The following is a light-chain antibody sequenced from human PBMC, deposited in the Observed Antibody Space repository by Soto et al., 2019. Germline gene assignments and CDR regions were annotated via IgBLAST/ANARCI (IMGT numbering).Light chain of an antibody. CDR1: SSDVGGYNY. CDR2: DVS. CDR3: CSYAGSYTFAG. J-gene: IGLJ1*01. Sequence: QSALTQPRSVSGSPGQSVTISCTGTSSDVGGYNYVSWYQQHPGKAPKLMIYDVSKRPSGVPDRFSGSKSGNTASLTISGLQAEDEADYYGCSYAGSYTFAGFGTGTKVTVL. V-gene: IGLV2-11*01.